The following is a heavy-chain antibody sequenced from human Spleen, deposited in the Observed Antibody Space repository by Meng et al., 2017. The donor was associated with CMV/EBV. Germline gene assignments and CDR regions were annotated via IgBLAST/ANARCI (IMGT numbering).Heavy chain of an antibody. D-gene: IGHD2-2*01. Sequence: GESLKISCAFCVFIFSGYDLHWVRQPIRKGLEWVSPIGPPGDTSSPASVKGQFTISRDNAKNSLYLQMNSLRAEDTALYYCAKDSYCSSTSCPRGNAFDIWGQGTMVTVSS. V-gene: IGHV3-13*03. CDR2: IGPPGDT. CDR1: VFIFSGYD. J-gene: IGHJ3*02. CDR3: AKDSYCSSTSCPRGNAFDI.